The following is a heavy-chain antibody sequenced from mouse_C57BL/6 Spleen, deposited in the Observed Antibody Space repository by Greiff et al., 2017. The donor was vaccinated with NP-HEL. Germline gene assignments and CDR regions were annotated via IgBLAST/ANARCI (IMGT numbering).Heavy chain of an antibody. J-gene: IGHJ3*01. V-gene: IGHV1-22*01. Sequence: EVKLQESGPELVKPGASVKMSCKASGYTFTDYNMHWVKQSHGKSLEWIGYINPNNGGTSYNQKFKGKATLTVNKSSSTAYMELRSLTSEDSAVYYCARAGVTPFAYWGQGTLVTVSA. D-gene: IGHD2-1*01. CDR3: ARAGVTPFAY. CDR1: GYTFTDYN. CDR2: INPNNGGT.